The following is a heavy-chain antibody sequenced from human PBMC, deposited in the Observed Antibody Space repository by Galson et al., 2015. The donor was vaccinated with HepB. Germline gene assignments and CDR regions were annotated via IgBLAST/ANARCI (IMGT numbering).Heavy chain of an antibody. CDR1: GHTFTNYY. J-gene: IGHJ4*02. D-gene: IGHD3-10*01. V-gene: IGHV1-46*01. Sequence: SVKVSCKASGHTFTNYYIHWVRQAPGQGLEWMGVINPNGGKTRYTEKFRGRVTMTWDTSTRTVYMELSSLRSEDTAMFYCVARESGNSSPDPDYWGQGTLVSVSS. CDR2: INPNGGKT. CDR3: VARESGNSSPDPDY.